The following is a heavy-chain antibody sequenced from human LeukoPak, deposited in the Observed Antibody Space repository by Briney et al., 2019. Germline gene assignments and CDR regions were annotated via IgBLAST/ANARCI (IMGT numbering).Heavy chain of an antibody. CDR2: ISGGGGGT. Sequence: GGSLRLSCAVSGITLSNYGMSWVRQAPGKGLEWVAGISGGGGGTNYADSVKGRFTVSRDNPKTTLYLQMHSLRAEDTAVYFCAKRGVVVRVILVGFHKEANYFDSWGQGALVTVSS. V-gene: IGHV3-23*01. J-gene: IGHJ4*02. D-gene: IGHD3-10*01. CDR3: AKRGVVVRVILVGFHKEANYFDS. CDR1: GITLSNYG.